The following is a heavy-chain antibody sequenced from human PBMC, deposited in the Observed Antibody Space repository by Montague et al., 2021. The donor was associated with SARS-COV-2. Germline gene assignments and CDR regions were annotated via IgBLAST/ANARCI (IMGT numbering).Heavy chain of an antibody. CDR2: INHSGST. Sequence: SETLSLTCTVTGGSITSNYWSWIRQPPGKRLEWIGYINHSGSTSSNPSFRCRVTISVDTSQNQFSLKLSSVTAADTAVYYCARSRSLGSGLLLPSWYFDDWGQGTMVTVTP. CDR1: GGSITSNY. D-gene: IGHD5-12*01. CDR3: ARSRSLGSGLLLPSWYFDD. J-gene: IGHJ4*02. V-gene: IGHV4-59*13.